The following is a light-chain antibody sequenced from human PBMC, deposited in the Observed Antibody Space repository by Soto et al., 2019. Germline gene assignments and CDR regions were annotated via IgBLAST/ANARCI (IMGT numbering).Light chain of an antibody. CDR1: QSISSW. V-gene: IGKV1-5*03. J-gene: IGKJ1*01. Sequence: ASVGDRVIITCRASQSISSWLAWYQQKPGKAPDLLIYRASTLKTGIPSRFSGSGSGKEFTLTISSLQPDDFATYYCQQYDRASWTFGPGTKVEIK. CDR3: QQYDRASWT. CDR2: RAS.